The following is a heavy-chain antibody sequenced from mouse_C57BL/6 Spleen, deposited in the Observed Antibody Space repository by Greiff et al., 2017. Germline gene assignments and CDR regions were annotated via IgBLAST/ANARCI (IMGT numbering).Heavy chain of an antibody. D-gene: IGHD2-3*01. CDR1: GFTFSSYA. Sequence: EVKLVESGEGLVKPGGSLKLSCAASGFTFSSYAMSWVRQTPEKRLEWVAYISSGGDYIYYADTVKGRFTISRDNARNTLYLQMSSLKSEDTAMYYCTREDGYYVDYAMDYWGQGTSVTVSS. V-gene: IGHV5-9-1*02. CDR3: TREDGYYVDYAMDY. J-gene: IGHJ4*01. CDR2: ISSGGDYI.